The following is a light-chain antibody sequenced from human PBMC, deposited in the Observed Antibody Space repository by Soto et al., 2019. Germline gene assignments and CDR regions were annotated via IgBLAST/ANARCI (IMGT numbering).Light chain of an antibody. J-gene: IGLJ1*01. CDR1: SSDIGGYNY. CDR3: CSYAGSYTHV. CDR2: DVI. V-gene: IGLV2-11*01. Sequence: QSVLTQPRSVSGSPGQSVTISCTGTSSDIGGYNYVSWYQQHPGKAPKLMIYDVIKRPSGVPDRFSGSKSGNTASLTIYGLQAEDEADYYCCSYAGSYTHVFGTGTKV.